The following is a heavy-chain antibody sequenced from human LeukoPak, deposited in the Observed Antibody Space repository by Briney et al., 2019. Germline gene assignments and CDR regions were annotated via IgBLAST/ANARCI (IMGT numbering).Heavy chain of an antibody. Sequence: ASVKVSCKASGYTFTSYDINWVRQATGQGLEWMGWMNPNSGNTGYAQKFQGRVTMTRNTSIGTAYMELSSLRSDDTAVYHCARGAYSSSNSELDYWGQGTLVTVSS. J-gene: IGHJ4*02. CDR2: MNPNSGNT. D-gene: IGHD6-6*01. CDR3: ARGAYSSSNSELDY. CDR1: GYTFTSYD. V-gene: IGHV1-8*01.